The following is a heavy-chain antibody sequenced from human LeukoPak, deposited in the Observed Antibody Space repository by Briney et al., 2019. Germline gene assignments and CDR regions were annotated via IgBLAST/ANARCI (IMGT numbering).Heavy chain of an antibody. D-gene: IGHD5-24*01. CDR1: ENTFTNYY. J-gene: IGHJ4*02. V-gene: IGHV1-69*13. Sequence: SVKVSCKASENTFTNYYMHWVRQAPGQGLEWMGGIIPIFGTANYAQKFQGRVTITADESTSTAYMELSSLRSEDTAVYYCAIGRDGLFDYWGQGTLVTVSS. CDR2: IIPIFGTA. CDR3: AIGRDGLFDY.